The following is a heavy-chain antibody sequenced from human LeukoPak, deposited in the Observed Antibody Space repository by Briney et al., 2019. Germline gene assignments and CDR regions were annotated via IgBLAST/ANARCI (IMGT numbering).Heavy chain of an antibody. CDR2: ICGSGGST. J-gene: IGHJ4*02. V-gene: IGHV3-23*01. Sequence: PGGSLRLSCAASGFTFSSYAMSWVRQAPGKGLEWVSAICGSGGSTYYADSVKGRFTISRDNSKNTLYLQMNSLRAEDTAVYYCAKVGLWLRGGYSYGYYDYWGQGTLVTVSS. CDR1: GFTFSSYA. CDR3: AKVGLWLRGGYSYGYYDY. D-gene: IGHD5-18*01.